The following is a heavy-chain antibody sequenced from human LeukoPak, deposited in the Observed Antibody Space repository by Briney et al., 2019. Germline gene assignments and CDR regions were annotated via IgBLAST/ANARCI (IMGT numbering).Heavy chain of an antibody. CDR2: ISSSSTYI. D-gene: IGHD6-13*01. V-gene: IGHV3-21*01. CDR1: GFTFSSYS. CDR3: ARDVSSSLNY. Sequence: PGGSLRLSCAASGFTFSSYSVNWVRQAPGKGLEWVSSISSSSTYIYYAHSVKGRFTISRDNTKNSLYLQMYSLRAEDTAVYYCARDVSSSLNYWGQGTLVTVSS. J-gene: IGHJ4*02.